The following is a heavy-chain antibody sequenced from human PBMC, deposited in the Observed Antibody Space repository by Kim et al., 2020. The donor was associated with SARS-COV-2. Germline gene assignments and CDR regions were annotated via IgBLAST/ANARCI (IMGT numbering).Heavy chain of an antibody. CDR3: AGRPEPPNDLPLTGTINDYYGMDV. Sequence: SETLSLTCTVSGGSISSYYWSWIRQPPGKGLEWIGYIYYSGSTNYNPSLKSRVTISVDTSKNQFSLKLSSVTAADTAVYYCAGRPEPPNDLPLTGTINDYYGMDVWGQGTTVTVSS. J-gene: IGHJ6*02. V-gene: IGHV4-59*08. D-gene: IGHD1-7*01. CDR2: IYYSGST. CDR1: GGSISSYY.